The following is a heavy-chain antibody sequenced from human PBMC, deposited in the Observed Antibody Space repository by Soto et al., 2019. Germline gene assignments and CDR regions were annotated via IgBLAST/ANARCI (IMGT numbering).Heavy chain of an antibody. CDR1: GGSISSYY. CDR2: IYYSGST. D-gene: IGHD4-17*01. Sequence: TLSLTCTVSGGSISSYYWSWIRQPPGKGLEWIGYIYYSGSTNYNPSLKSRVTISVDTSKNQFSLKLSSVTAADTAVYYCARGPHDYGDYGAVEYFDYWGQGTLVTVSS. V-gene: IGHV4-59*01. J-gene: IGHJ4*02. CDR3: ARGPHDYGDYGAVEYFDY.